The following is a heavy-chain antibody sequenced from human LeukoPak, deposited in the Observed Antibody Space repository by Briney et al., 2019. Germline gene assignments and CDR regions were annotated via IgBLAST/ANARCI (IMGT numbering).Heavy chain of an antibody. CDR2: ISSNGGST. CDR1: GFTFSSYA. Sequence: GGSLRLSCAASGFTFSSYAMHWVRQAPGKGLEYVSAISSNGGSTYYANSVKGRFTISRDNSKNTLYLQMGSLRSEDTAVYYCARGSLPAAIRWDAFDIWGQGTMVTVSS. J-gene: IGHJ3*02. CDR3: ARGSLPAAIRWDAFDI. V-gene: IGHV3-64*01. D-gene: IGHD2-2*02.